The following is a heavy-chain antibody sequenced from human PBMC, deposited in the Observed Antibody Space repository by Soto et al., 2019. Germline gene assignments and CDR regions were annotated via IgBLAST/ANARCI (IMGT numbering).Heavy chain of an antibody. J-gene: IGHJ4*02. D-gene: IGHD6-19*01. CDR2: ISAYNGDT. Sequence: GDAVQVSCTASGYTFTSYGISWVRQAPGQGLEWMGWISAYNGDTNYAQKLQGRVTMTIDTSTSTAYMELRSLRSDDTAVYYCARGGADSVDGAVLGRWGQGTLVTVAS. CDR1: GYTFTSYG. CDR3: ARGGADSVDGAVLGR. V-gene: IGHV1-18*01.